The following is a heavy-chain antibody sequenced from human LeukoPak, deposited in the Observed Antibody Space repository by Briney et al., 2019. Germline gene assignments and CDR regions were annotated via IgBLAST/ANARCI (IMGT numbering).Heavy chain of an antibody. CDR1: GYTFTSYG. J-gene: IGHJ6*03. Sequence: RASVKVSCKSSGYTFTSYGISWVRQPPGQGLEWMGWISAYNGNTNYAQKLQGRVTMTIDTSTSTAYMELRSLRSDDTAVYYCARASFQGSSWYYYYYHMHVWGKDTTVTISS. D-gene: IGHD6-13*01. V-gene: IGHV1-18*01. CDR2: ISAYNGNT. CDR3: ARASFQGSSWYYYYYHMHV.